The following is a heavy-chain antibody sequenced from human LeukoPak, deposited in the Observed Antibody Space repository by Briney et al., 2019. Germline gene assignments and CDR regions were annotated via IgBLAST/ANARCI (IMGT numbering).Heavy chain of an antibody. V-gene: IGHV3-30-3*01. CDR3: AKEGLITIFGVVNPPFLFDF. CDR1: GFTFSSYA. J-gene: IGHJ4*02. D-gene: IGHD3-3*01. CDR2: ISYDGSNK. Sequence: PGRSLRLSCAASGFTFSSYAMHWVRQAPGKGLEWVAVISYDGSNKYYADSVKGRFTISRDNSKNTLYLQMNSLRAEDTAVYYCAKEGLITIFGVVNPPFLFDFWGQGNLVNVLS.